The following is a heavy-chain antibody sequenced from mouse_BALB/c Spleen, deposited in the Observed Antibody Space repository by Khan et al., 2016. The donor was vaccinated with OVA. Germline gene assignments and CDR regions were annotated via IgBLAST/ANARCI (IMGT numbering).Heavy chain of an antibody. CDR3: ARWFTY. CDR1: GYSITSDYA. J-gene: IGHJ3*01. V-gene: IGHV3-2*02. Sequence: VQLKESGPGLVKPSQSLSLTCTVTGYSITSDYAWNWIRQFPGNKLEWMGYISYSGSTTYNPSLKSRISITRDTSKNQFSLQLNSVTTEDTATYYCARWFTYWGQGTLVTVSA. CDR2: ISYSGST.